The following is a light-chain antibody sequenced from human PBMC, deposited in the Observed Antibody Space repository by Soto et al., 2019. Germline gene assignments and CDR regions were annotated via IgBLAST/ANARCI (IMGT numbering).Light chain of an antibody. CDR3: QQYNNWPPA. CDR2: GAS. Sequence: EIVMTQSPATLSVSPGERATLSCRASQSISTNLAWYQQKPGQAPRLLIYGASTRAPGFPARFSGSGSGTEFTLTISSLQSEDFAVYYCQQYNNWPPAFGGGTKVEIE. CDR1: QSISTN. J-gene: IGKJ4*01. V-gene: IGKV3-15*01.